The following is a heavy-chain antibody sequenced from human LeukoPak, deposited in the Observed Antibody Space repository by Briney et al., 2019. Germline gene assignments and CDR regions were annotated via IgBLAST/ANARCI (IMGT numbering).Heavy chain of an antibody. CDR1: GGSISTSSYY. CDR3: ARGIAAAGMDV. Sequence: NTSETLSLTCTVSGGSISTSSYYWGWIRQPPGKGLEWIGSIYYSGSTYYNPSLKSRVTMSVDTSKNQFSLKLSSVTAADTAVYYCARGIAAAGMDVWGKGTTVTVSS. CDR2: IYYSGST. J-gene: IGHJ6*03. V-gene: IGHV4-39*07. D-gene: IGHD6-13*01.